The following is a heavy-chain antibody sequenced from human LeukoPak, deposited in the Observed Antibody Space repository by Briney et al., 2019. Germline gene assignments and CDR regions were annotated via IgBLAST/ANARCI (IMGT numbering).Heavy chain of an antibody. J-gene: IGHJ4*02. CDR2: IYYSGST. D-gene: IGHD6-19*01. Sequence: PSETLSLTCTVSGGSISSSSYYWGWIRQPPGKGLEWIGSIYYSGSTYYNPSLKSRVTISVDTSKNQFSLKLSSVTAADTAAYYCARLRGQWLASVFDYWGQGTLVTVSS. V-gene: IGHV4-39*01. CDR1: GGSISSSSYY. CDR3: ARLRGQWLASVFDY.